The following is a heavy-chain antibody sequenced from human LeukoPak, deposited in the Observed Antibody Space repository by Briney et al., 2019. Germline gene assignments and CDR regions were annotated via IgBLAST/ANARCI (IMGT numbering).Heavy chain of an antibody. J-gene: IGHJ4*02. CDR1: RLTFSSYS. Sequence: PGGSLRLSCAASRLTFSSYSMNCVRQAPGKGLEWVSSISSSSNYIYYADSVKGRFTISRDNAKNSLYLQMNSLRAEDTAVYYCARVPHAMVRGVIITEFYFDYWGQGTLVTVSS. V-gene: IGHV3-21*01. CDR2: ISSSSNYI. D-gene: IGHD3-10*01. CDR3: ARVPHAMVRGVIITEFYFDY.